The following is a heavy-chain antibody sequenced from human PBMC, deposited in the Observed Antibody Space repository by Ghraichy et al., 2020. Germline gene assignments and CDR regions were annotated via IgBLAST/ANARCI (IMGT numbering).Heavy chain of an antibody. V-gene: IGHV1-2*02. J-gene: IGHJ5*02. Sequence: ASVNVSCKASGYTFTGYYMHWVRQAPGQGLEWMGWINPNSGGTNYAQKFQGRVTMTRDTSISTAYMELSRLRSDDTAVYYCARDRRYCSSTSCQTNWFDPWGQGTLVTVSS. CDR3: ARDRRYCSSTSCQTNWFDP. CDR2: INPNSGGT. CDR1: GYTFTGYY. D-gene: IGHD2-2*01.